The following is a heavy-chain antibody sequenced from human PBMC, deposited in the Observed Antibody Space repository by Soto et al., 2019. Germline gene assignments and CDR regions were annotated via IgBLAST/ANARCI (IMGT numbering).Heavy chain of an antibody. J-gene: IGHJ4*02. CDR3: AKYSGSYSFES. CDR2: MNQDGSEK. Sequence: GGSLRLSCAASGFTFSNSRMSWVRQAPGKGLEWVANMNQDGSEKYYVDSVKGRFTISRDNAKNSLYLQMNSLRAEDTAVYYCAKYSGSYSFESWGQGALVTYSS. CDR1: GFTFSNSR. V-gene: IGHV3-7*03. D-gene: IGHD1-26*01.